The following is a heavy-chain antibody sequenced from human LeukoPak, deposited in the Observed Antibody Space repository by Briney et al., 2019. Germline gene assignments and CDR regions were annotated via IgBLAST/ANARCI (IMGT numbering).Heavy chain of an antibody. J-gene: IGHJ6*02. CDR1: GGSISSYY. Sequence: PSETLSLTCAVSGGSISSYYWSWIRQPPGKGLEWIGYIHYTGNTNYNPSLKSRVTISLDTSKNQFSLKLTSVTATDTAVYYCARGTCTSSYCYAGDYGMDVWGQGTPVTVSS. D-gene: IGHD2-2*01. V-gene: IGHV4-59*08. CDR3: ARGTCTSSYCYAGDYGMDV. CDR2: IHYTGNT.